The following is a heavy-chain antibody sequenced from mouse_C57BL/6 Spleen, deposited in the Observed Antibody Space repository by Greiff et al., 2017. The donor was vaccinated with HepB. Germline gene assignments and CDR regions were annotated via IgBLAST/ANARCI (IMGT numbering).Heavy chain of an antibody. Sequence: EVKLEESGGGLVKPGGSLKLSCAASGFTFSSYAMSWVRQTPEKRLEWVATISDGGSYTYYPDNVKGRFTISRDNAKNNLYLQMSHLKSEDTAMYYCARGGDGYYWYFDVWGTGTTVTVSS. V-gene: IGHV5-4*03. D-gene: IGHD2-3*01. J-gene: IGHJ1*03. CDR3: ARGGDGYYWYFDV. CDR1: GFTFSSYA. CDR2: ISDGGSYT.